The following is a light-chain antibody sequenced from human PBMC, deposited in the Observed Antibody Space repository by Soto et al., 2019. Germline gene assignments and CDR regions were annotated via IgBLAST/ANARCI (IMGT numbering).Light chain of an antibody. CDR1: QSISNW. Sequence: DIQMNQSPSTLSASAGDRVTITCRASQSISNWLAWYQQTPGKAPKHLIYDASSLESGVPSRFSGSGSWTDFTLTISRLQPDDFATDYCQQYNSFPLTFGGGTKVDIK. V-gene: IGKV1-5*01. CDR2: DAS. J-gene: IGKJ4*01. CDR3: QQYNSFPLT.